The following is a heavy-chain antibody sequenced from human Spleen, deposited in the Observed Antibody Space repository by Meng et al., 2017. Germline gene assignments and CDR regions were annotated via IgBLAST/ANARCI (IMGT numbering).Heavy chain of an antibody. J-gene: IGHJ4*01. CDR2: MKSNVDGGTV. Sequence: GGSLRLSCAASGFTFSNAWMTWVRQAPGEGLEWIGRMKSNVDGGTVDYAAAVKGRFFISRDDAENTYYLQMNSRKTEDTAVYYCSGHVDDWGHGTLVTVSS. CDR1: GFTFSNAW. V-gene: IGHV3-15*01. CDR3: SGHVDD.